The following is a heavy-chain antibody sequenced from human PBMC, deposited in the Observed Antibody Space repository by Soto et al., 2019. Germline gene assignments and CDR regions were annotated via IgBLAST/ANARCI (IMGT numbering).Heavy chain of an antibody. D-gene: IGHD6-19*01. CDR1: GFTFSSYW. V-gene: IGHV3-48*01. CDR2: ISSSSTI. CDR3: ARERGSGWTFDY. J-gene: IGHJ4*02. Sequence: GGSLRLSCAASGFTFSSYWMSWVRQAPGKGLEWVSSISSSSTIYYADSVKGRFTISRDNVQNSLYLQMHSLRAEDTAVYYCARERGSGWTFDYWGQGTLVTVSS.